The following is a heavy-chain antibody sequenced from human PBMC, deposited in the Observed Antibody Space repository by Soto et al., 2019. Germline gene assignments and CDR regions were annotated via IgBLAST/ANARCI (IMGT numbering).Heavy chain of an antibody. CDR1: GFTFSSYA. CDR3: ARSRVSSRYYYYGMDV. J-gene: IGHJ6*02. CDR2: ISYDGSNK. V-gene: IGHV3-30-3*01. D-gene: IGHD2-2*01. Sequence: QVQLVESGGGVVQPGRSLRLSCAASGFTFSSYAMHWVRQAPGKGLEWVAVISYDGSNKYYADSVKGRFTISRDNSKNTLYLQMNSLRAEDTAVYYCARSRVSSRYYYYGMDVWGQGTTVTVSS.